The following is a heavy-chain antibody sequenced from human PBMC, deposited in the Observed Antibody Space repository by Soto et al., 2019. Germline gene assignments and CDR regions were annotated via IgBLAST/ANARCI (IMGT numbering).Heavy chain of an antibody. D-gene: IGHD5-18*01. CDR1: GGSISSSSYY. V-gene: IGHV4-39*01. CDR2: IYYSGST. CDR3: GRRWSGYSYGYFDY. J-gene: IGHJ4*02. Sequence: QLQLQESGPGLVKPSETLSLTCTVSGGSISSSSYYWGWIRQPPGKGLEWIGSIYYSGSTYYNPSLKSRVTISVDTSKNQFSLKLSSVTAADTAVYYCGRRWSGYSYGYFDYWGQGTLVTVSS.